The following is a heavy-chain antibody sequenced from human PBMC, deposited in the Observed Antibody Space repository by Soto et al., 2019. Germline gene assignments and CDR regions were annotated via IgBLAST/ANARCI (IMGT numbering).Heavy chain of an antibody. Sequence: QVQLQESGPGLVKPSETLSLTCTVSGGSVSSGSYYWSWIRQPPGKGLEWIGYIYYSGSTNYNPSLQDRVPISVDTSKNQFSLKLSSVTAADTAVYYCARGRDGSSSPLDYWGQGTLVTVSS. J-gene: IGHJ4*02. CDR3: ARGRDGSSSPLDY. V-gene: IGHV4-61*01. CDR2: IYYSGST. CDR1: GGSVSSGSYY. D-gene: IGHD6-6*01.